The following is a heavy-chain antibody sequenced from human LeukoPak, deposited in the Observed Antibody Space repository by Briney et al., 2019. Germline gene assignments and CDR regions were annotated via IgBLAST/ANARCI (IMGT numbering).Heavy chain of an antibody. CDR3: AKAAGGYCSGGSCYEVG. D-gene: IGHD2-15*01. V-gene: IGHV3-30*18. J-gene: IGHJ4*02. CDR1: GFTFSNYG. CDR2: ISYHGSNK. Sequence: GRSLRLSCAASGFTFSNYGMHWVRQAPGKGLEWVALISYHGSNKYYADSVKGRFTISRDNSKNTLYLQMNSLRAEDTAVYYCAKAAGGYCSGGSCYEVGWGQGTLVTVSS.